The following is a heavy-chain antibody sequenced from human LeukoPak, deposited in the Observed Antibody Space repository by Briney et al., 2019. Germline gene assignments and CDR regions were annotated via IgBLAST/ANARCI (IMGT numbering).Heavy chain of an antibody. J-gene: IGHJ3*02. CDR2: IYYSGST. CDR3: ARDETTLDAFDI. CDR1: GGSISSYY. Sequence: SETLSLTCTVSGGSISSYYWSWIRQPPGKGLEWIGYIYYSGSTNYNPSLKSRVTTSVDTSKNQFSLKLSSVTAADTAVYYCARDETTLDAFDIWGQGTMVTVSS. D-gene: IGHD4-17*01. V-gene: IGHV4-59*01.